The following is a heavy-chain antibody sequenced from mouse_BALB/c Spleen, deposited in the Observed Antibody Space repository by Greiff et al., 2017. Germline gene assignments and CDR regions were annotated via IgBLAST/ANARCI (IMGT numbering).Heavy chain of an antibody. CDR2: ISYSGST. V-gene: IGHV3-2*02. D-gene: IGHD1-1*01. CDR1: GYSITSDYA. J-gene: IGHJ2*01. CDR3: ALIYYYGSSYFDY. Sequence: EVKLMESGPGLVKPSQSLSLTCTVTGYSITSDYAWNWIRQFPGNKLEWMGYISYSGSTSYNPSLKSRISITRDTSKNQFFLQLNSVTTEDTATYYCALIYYYGSSYFDYWGQGTTLTVSS.